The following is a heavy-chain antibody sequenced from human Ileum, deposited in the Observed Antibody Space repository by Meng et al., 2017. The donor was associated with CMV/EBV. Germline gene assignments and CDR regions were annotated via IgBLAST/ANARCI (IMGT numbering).Heavy chain of an antibody. V-gene: IGHV3-30*02. CDR3: AKDRRLLWFGEFLY. Sequence: GESLKISCAASGSTLSSSGMHWVRQAPGKGLEWGAFIRSDESNKYYADSVKGRFTISRDNSKNTLYLQMNSLRAEDTAVYYCAKDRRLLWFGEFLYWGQGTLVTVSS. J-gene: IGHJ4*02. CDR2: IRSDESNK. CDR1: GSTLSSSG. D-gene: IGHD3-10*01.